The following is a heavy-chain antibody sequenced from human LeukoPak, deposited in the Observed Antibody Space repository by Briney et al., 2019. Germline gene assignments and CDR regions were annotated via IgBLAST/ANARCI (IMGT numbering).Heavy chain of an antibody. CDR1: GGSFRGYY. J-gene: IGHJ6*03. CDR3: ARKGPKVTIFGVVSRKTYMDV. D-gene: IGHD3-3*01. Sequence: SETLSLTCAVYGGSFRGYYWSWIRQPPGKGLEWIGEINHSGSTNYNPSLKSRVTISVDTSKNQFSLKLSSVTAADTAVYYCARKGPKVTIFGVVSRKTYMDVWGKGTTVTVSS. V-gene: IGHV4-34*01. CDR2: INHSGST.